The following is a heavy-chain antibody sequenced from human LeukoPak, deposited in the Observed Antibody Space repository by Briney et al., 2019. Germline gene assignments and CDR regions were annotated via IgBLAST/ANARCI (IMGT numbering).Heavy chain of an antibody. CDR3: ARGLSGGVAARQRRFDY. CDR2: MYHSGTS. V-gene: IGHV4-38-2*01. Sequence: SETLSLTCAVSGYSISSDYYWGWIRQPPGKGLEWIGSMYHSGTSYYNPSHKSRVTISVDTSKNQFSLKLSSVTAADTAVYYCARGLSGGVAARQRRFDYWGQGTLVTVSS. J-gene: IGHJ4*02. CDR1: GYSISSDYY. D-gene: IGHD6-6*01.